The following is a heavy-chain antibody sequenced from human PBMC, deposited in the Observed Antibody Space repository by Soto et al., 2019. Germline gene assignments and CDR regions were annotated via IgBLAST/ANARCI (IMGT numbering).Heavy chain of an antibody. CDR2: INHSGST. J-gene: IGHJ4*02. D-gene: IGHD2-8*02. CDR3: ARDKITGLFDY. V-gene: IGHV4-34*01. Sequence: SETLSLTCAVYGGSFSGYYWTWIRQPPGTGLEWIGEINHSGSTNYNPSLKSRVTISVDTSKNQFSLKLTSVTAADTAVYYCARDKITGLFDYWGQGSLVTGSS. CDR1: GGSFSGYY.